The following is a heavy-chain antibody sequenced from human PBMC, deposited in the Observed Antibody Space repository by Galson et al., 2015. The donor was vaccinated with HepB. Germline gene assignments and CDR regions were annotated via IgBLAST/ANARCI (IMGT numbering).Heavy chain of an antibody. CDR3: ARGRRDGYNYGLGDY. CDR1: GGTFSSYA. J-gene: IGHJ4*02. CDR2: IIPILGTP. D-gene: IGHD5-24*01. V-gene: IGHV1-69*04. Sequence: SVKVSCKASGGTFSSYAISWVRQAPGQGLEWMGRIIPILGTPNKAQNFQGRLTITADKSTSTAYMELSSLRSDDTAVYYCARGRRDGYNYGLGDYWGQGTLVTVSS.